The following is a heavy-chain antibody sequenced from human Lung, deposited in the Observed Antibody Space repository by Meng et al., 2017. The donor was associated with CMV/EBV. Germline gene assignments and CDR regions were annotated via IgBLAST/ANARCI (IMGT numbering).Heavy chain of an antibody. Sequence: QVQCRESVPALVKPSGTLSLTCAVSGDSITNHNWWAWVRQPPGKGLEWIGEIPHRGSSAYNPSLKSRVSMSIDKSKNQFSLKLTSVTAADTAVYHCLRRSGGSVWGQGTLVTVSS. CDR3: LRRSGGSV. D-gene: IGHD3-10*01. J-gene: IGHJ1*01. V-gene: IGHV4-4*02. CDR1: GDSITNHNW. CDR2: IPHRGSS.